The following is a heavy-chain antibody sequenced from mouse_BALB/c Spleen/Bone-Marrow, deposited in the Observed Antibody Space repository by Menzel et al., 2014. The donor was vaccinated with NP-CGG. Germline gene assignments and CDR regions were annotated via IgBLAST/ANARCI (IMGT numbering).Heavy chain of an antibody. CDR3: ARDKGRVFFDY. CDR2: IRNKTNGYTT. J-gene: IGHJ2*01. Sequence: EVQGVESGGGLVQPGGSLRLSCATSGFTFTDYYMNWVRQPPGKALEWLGFIRNKTNGYTTEYSASVKGRFTISRDNSQNILYRQMNTLRAEDSATYYCARDKGRVFFDYWGQGTTLTVSS. CDR1: GFTFTDYY. V-gene: IGHV7-3*02.